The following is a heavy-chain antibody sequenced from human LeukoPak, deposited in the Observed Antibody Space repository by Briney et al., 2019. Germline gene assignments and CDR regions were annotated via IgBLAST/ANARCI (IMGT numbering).Heavy chain of an antibody. CDR1: GFTFSSYG. V-gene: IGHV3-33*01. CDR3: ARDRDPLLFDY. J-gene: IGHJ4*02. D-gene: IGHD2-21*02. Sequence: GRSLRLSCAASGFTFSSYGMHWVRQAPGKGLEWVAVIWYDGSNKYYADSVKGRFTTSRDNSKNTLYLQMNSLRAEDTAVYYCARDRDPLLFDYWGQGTLVTVSS. CDR2: IWYDGSNK.